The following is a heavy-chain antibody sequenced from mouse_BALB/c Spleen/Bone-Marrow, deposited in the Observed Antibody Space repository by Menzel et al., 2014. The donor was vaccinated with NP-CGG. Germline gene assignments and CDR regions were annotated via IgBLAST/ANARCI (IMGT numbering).Heavy chain of an antibody. CDR3: ARNLGDGYAFAY. CDR2: IWSGGNT. Sequence: HVQLQQSGPGLAQSSQSLSITCTVSGFSLTSYGVHWARQSPGKGLECLGAIWSGGNTVYNAAFISRLSISKDNSKSQVFFKMNSLQADDTAIYYCARNLGDGYAFAYWGLGTLVSVSA. V-gene: IGHV2-2*01. J-gene: IGHJ3*01. D-gene: IGHD2-3*01. CDR1: GFSLTSYG.